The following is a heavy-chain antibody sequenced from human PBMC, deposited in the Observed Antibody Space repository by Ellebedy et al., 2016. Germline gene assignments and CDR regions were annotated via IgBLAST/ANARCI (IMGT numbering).Heavy chain of an antibody. CDR3: ARDTAQLRYFDWSYSGGIDY. D-gene: IGHD3-9*01. J-gene: IGHJ4*02. Sequence: ASVKVSCKASGYTFTSYGISWVRQAPGQGLEWMGWISAYNGNTNYAQKLQGRVTMTTDTSTSTAYMELSSLRSEDTAVYYCARDTAQLRYFDWSYSGGIDYWGQGTLVTVSS. CDR1: GYTFTSYG. V-gene: IGHV1-18*01. CDR2: ISAYNGNT.